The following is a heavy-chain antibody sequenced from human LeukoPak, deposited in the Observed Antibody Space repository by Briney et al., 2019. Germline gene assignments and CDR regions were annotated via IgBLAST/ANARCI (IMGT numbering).Heavy chain of an antibody. D-gene: IGHD4-11*01. CDR2: TYYRSKWYN. CDR3: ARGHSRLFDF. J-gene: IGHJ4*02. V-gene: IGHV6-1*01. Sequence: SQTLSLTSAISGDSVSENSVAWDPVRRSPPGGRGWLGRTYYRSKWYNDYAVSMESRITINPDTSKTHFSLQLNSVTPQDTAVYYCARGHSRLFDFWGQGTLVTVSS. CDR1: GDSVSENSVA.